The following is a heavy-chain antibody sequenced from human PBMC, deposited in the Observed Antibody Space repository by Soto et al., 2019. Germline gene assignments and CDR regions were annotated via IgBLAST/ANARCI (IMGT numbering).Heavy chain of an antibody. Sequence: EAQLVESGGGLVKPGGSLRLSCAASGFTFNIYTMNWVRQAPGKGLEWVSSISSGSTYISYADSVKGRFIISRDNAKNSLYLQMISLGVEDTAVYYCATWHEREHAYDVWGQGTTVTVSS. CDR2: ISSGSTYI. CDR3: ATWHEREHAYDV. D-gene: IGHD1-1*01. V-gene: IGHV3-21*06. CDR1: GFTFNIYT. J-gene: IGHJ3*01.